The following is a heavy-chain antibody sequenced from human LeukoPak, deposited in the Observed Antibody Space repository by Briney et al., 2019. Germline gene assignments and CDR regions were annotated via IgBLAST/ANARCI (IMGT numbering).Heavy chain of an antibody. CDR1: GFTFSSYA. Sequence: GGSRRLSCAASGFTFSSYAMSWVRQAPGKRLEWVSAISGSGGSTYYADSVKGRFTISRDNSKNTLYLQMNSLRAEDTAVYYCAKPHRSSSWYYFDYWGQGTLVTVSS. CDR2: ISGSGGST. J-gene: IGHJ4*02. V-gene: IGHV3-23*01. CDR3: AKPHRSSSWYYFDY. D-gene: IGHD6-13*01.